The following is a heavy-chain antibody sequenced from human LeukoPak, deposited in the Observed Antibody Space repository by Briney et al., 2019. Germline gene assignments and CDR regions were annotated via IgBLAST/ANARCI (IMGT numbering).Heavy chain of an antibody. V-gene: IGHV4-30-4*01. CDR1: GGSINSGDYY. J-gene: IGHJ6*02. D-gene: IGHD5-12*01. CDR2: IYYSGST. CDR3: ARENSEGYSAPDYYYGMDV. Sequence: PSETLSLTCTVSGGSINSGDYYWSWIRQPPGKGLEWIGYIYYSGSTYYNPSLQSRVTISVDTSKNQFSLKLSSVTAADTAVYYCARENSEGYSAPDYYYGMDVWGQGTTVTVSS.